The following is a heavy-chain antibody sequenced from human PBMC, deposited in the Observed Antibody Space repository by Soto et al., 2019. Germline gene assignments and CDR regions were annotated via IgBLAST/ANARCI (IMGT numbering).Heavy chain of an antibody. J-gene: IGHJ4*02. Sequence: ASETMSLTCPVIGGSVSSYYLSWIRQTPGKGLEWIGYIYYSGSTKYKPSLMSRVTISVDTSKNQFSLKVSSATAADTAVYYCARHSNRNYGLYYFDYWGLGALVTVSS. CDR3: ARHSNRNYGLYYFDY. CDR2: IYYSGST. D-gene: IGHD4-4*01. V-gene: IGHV4-59*08. CDR1: GGSVSSYY.